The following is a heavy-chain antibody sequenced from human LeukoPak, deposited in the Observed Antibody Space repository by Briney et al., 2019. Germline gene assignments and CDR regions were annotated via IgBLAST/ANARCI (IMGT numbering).Heavy chain of an antibody. CDR3: ATYSSLNRREFQY. D-gene: IGHD3-22*01. CDR1: GFTYRNYA. J-gene: IGHJ1*01. V-gene: IGHV3-23*01. Sequence: GGSLRLSCEASGFTYRNYAMNWVRQAPGKGLEWVSAITGSGDYTYYAESVKGRFTISRDNSKDTLSLQMNSLRAEDTAVYYCATYSSLNRREFQYWGQGTLLTVSS. CDR2: ITGSGDYT.